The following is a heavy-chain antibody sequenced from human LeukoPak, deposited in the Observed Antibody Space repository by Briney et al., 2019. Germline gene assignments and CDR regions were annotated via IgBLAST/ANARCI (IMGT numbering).Heavy chain of an antibody. CDR1: GFTFSSYW. Sequence: GGSLRLSCAASGFTFSSYWMSWVRQAPGKGLEWVANIKQDGSEKYYVDSVKGRFTISRDNAKNSLYLQMNSLRAEDTAVYYCARDSYRLVGATTGYYYYMDVWGKGTTVTISS. CDR3: ARDSYRLVGATTGYYYYMDV. CDR2: IKQDGSEK. J-gene: IGHJ6*03. D-gene: IGHD1-26*01. V-gene: IGHV3-7*01.